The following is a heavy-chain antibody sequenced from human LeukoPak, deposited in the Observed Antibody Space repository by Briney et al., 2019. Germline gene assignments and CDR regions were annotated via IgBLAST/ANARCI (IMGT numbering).Heavy chain of an antibody. CDR3: AKDLGYYDILTGSSPTYFQH. V-gene: IGHV3-23*01. CDR1: GFTFSSYA. Sequence: PGGSLRLSCAASGFTFSSYAMSWVRQAPGEGLEWVSAISGSGGSTYYADSVKGRFTISRDNSKNTLYLQMNSLRAEDTAVYYCAKDLGYYDILTGSSPTYFQHWGQGTLVTVSS. D-gene: IGHD3-9*01. CDR2: ISGSGGST. J-gene: IGHJ1*01.